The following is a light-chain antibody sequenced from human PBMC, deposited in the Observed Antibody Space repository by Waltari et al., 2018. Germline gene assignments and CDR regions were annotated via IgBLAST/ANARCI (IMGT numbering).Light chain of an antibody. J-gene: IGLJ1*01. V-gene: IGLV2-8*01. Sequence: HSAPTQPPSASWSPGQAVPLSCTGTSSDVGGYTYGAWSQQHPGKAPKLMIYEVSRRPSGVPDRFSGSKSGNTASPTVSGRQAEDEADYYCSSYAGSNNFEVFGTGTKVTVL. CDR2: EVS. CDR3: SSYAGSNNFEV. CDR1: SSDVGGYTY.